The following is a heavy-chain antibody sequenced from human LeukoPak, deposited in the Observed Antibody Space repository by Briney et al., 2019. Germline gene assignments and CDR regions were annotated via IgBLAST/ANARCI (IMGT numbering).Heavy chain of an antibody. CDR2: IYYSGSA. CDR3: ARTPERQLRYGMDV. Sequence: PSETLSLTCTVSGGSISSYYWSWIRQAPGKGLEWIGYIYYSGSANYNPSLKSRVTVSVDTSKKKFYLKLSSVTAADTAVYYCARTPERQLRYGMDVWGQGTTVTVSS. V-gene: IGHV4-59*08. J-gene: IGHJ6*02. CDR1: GGSISSYY. D-gene: IGHD2-2*01.